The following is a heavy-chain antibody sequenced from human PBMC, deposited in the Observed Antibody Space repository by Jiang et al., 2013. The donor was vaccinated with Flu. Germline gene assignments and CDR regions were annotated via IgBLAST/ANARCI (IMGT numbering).Heavy chain of an antibody. CDR1: GYTFTSYY. V-gene: IGHV1-46*01. Sequence: GAEVKKPGASVKVSCKASGYTFTSYYMHWVRQAPGQGLEWMGIINPSGGSTSYAQKFQGRVTMTRDTSTSTVYMELSSLRSEDTAVYYCARDHAPYSSGPPNDYWGQGTLVTVSS. D-gene: IGHD6-19*01. J-gene: IGHJ4*02. CDR3: ARDHAPYSSGPPNDY. CDR2: INPSGGST.